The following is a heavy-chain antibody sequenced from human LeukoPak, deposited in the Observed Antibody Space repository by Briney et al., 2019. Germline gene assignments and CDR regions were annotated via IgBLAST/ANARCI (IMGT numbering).Heavy chain of an antibody. V-gene: IGHV1-2*06. J-gene: IGHJ4*02. Sequence: GASVKVSCKASGYTFTGYYMHWVRQAPGQGLEWMGRINPNSGGTNYAQKFQGRVTMTRGTSISTAYMELSRLRSDDTAVYYCARPRSYDSSGSTFDYWGQGTLVTVSS. D-gene: IGHD3-22*01. CDR1: GYTFTGYY. CDR2: INPNSGGT. CDR3: ARPRSYDSSGSTFDY.